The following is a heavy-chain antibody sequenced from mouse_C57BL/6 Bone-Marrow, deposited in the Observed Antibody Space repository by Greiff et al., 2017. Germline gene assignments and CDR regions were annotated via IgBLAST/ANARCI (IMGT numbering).Heavy chain of an antibody. D-gene: IGHD1-1*01. J-gene: IGHJ4*01. CDR3: AREGYGSRYAMDY. CDR2: IHPNSGST. V-gene: IGHV1-64*01. Sequence: QVQLQQPGAELVKPGASVKLSCKASGYTFTSYWMHWVKQRPGQSLEWIGMIHPNSGSTNYNEKFKSKATLTVDKSSSTAYMQLSSLTSEDSAVYYCAREGYGSRYAMDYWGQGTSVTVSS. CDR1: GYTFTSYW.